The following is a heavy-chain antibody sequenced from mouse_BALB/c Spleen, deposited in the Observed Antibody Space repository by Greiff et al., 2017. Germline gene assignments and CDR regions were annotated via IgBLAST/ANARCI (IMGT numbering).Heavy chain of an antibody. J-gene: IGHJ2*01. V-gene: IGHV14-3*02. Sequence: VQLQQSGAELVKPGASVKLSCTASGFNIKDTYMHWVKQRPEQGLEWIGRIDPANGNTKYDPKFQGKATITADTSSNTAYLQLSSLTSEDTAVYYCAPITTASFDDWGQGTTLTASS. D-gene: IGHD1-2*01. CDR3: APITTASFDD. CDR1: GFNIKDTY. CDR2: IDPANGNT.